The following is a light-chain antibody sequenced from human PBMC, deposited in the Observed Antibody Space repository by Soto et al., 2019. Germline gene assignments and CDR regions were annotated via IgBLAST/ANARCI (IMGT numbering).Light chain of an antibody. CDR1: SSDVGGYNY. J-gene: IGLJ2*01. CDR2: GVS. V-gene: IGLV2-14*03. Sequence: QSALTQPASVSGSPVQSITISCTGTSSDVGGYNYVSWYQHHPGKAPELMIYGVSNRPSGVSNRFSGSKSGNTASLTISGLQAEDEADYYCSSYTGSSTLLFGGGTKLTVL. CDR3: SSYTGSSTLL.